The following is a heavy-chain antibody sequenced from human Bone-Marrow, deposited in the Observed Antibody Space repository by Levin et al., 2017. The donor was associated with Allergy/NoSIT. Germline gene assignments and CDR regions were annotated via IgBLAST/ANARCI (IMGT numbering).Heavy chain of an antibody. Sequence: SETLSLTCTVSGGAIFTTDHYWSWIRQFPGKELEWIGYVHYSGSFNYNPSLESRVTISVDSFRNQFSLRLRSVSAADTAVYYCARYSGWAQLDLWGQEILVTFSS. J-gene: IGHJ5*02. CDR1: GGAIFTTDHY. D-gene: IGHD5-12*01. CDR2: VHYSGSF. CDR3: ARYSGWAQLDL. V-gene: IGHV4-61*08.